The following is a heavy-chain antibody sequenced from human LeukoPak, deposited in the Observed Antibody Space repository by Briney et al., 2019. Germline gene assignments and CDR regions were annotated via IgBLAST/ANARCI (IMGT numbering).Heavy chain of an antibody. V-gene: IGHV3-23*01. CDR1: GFTFDDYG. CDR2: ISGTGHST. Sequence: GGSLRLSCAASGFTFDDYGMSWVRQAPGKGLEWVSAISGTGHSTYFADSVTGRFSISRDNSKNTLYLQMNSLRAEDTAVYYCAKYYGDDPDYYYYMDVWGKGTTVTISS. CDR3: AKYYGDDPDYYYYMDV. J-gene: IGHJ6*03. D-gene: IGHD4-17*01.